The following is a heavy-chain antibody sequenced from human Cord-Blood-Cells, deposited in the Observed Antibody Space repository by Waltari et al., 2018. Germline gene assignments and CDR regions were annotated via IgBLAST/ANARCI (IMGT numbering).Heavy chain of an antibody. Sequence: QVQLVQSGAEVKKPGASVKVSCKVSGYTLTELSMHWVRQAPGKGLEWMGGFDPEDGETNYAQKFQGRGTMSEDTYTDTAYMELSSLRSEDTAVYYSATSAARSYYFDYWGQGTLVTVSS. CDR2: FDPEDGET. V-gene: IGHV1-24*01. D-gene: IGHD6-6*01. J-gene: IGHJ4*02. CDR1: GYTLTELS. CDR3: ATSAARSYYFDY.